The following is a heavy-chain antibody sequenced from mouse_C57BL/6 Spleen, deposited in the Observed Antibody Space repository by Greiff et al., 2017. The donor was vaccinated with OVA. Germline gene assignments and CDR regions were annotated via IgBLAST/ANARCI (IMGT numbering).Heavy chain of an antibody. V-gene: IGHV1-59*01. CDR3: ARRGEGRYYFDY. J-gene: IGHJ2*01. CDR1: GYTFTSYW. CDR2: IDPSDSYT. Sequence: QVQLQQPGAGLVRPGTSVKLSCKASGYTFTSYWMHWVKQRPGQGLEWIGVIDPSDSYTKYNQKLKGKATLTVDTSSSTAYMQLSSLTSEDSAVYYCARRGEGRYYFDYWGKGTTLTVSS. D-gene: IGHD3-3*01.